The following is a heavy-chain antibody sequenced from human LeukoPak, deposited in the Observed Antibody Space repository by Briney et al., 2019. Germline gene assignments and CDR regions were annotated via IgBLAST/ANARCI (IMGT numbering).Heavy chain of an antibody. Sequence: GRSLRLSCVASEFTFSSYWMTWVRQAPGKGLEWVANIKPDGSDEYYVDSVKGRFASSGNNAKNSLYLQMNSLRAEDTAVYYCARDPYSNFFGAFDIWGQGTMVTVSS. J-gene: IGHJ3*02. CDR2: IKPDGSDE. CDR1: EFTFSSYW. CDR3: ARDPYSNFFGAFDI. D-gene: IGHD6-13*01. V-gene: IGHV3-7*04.